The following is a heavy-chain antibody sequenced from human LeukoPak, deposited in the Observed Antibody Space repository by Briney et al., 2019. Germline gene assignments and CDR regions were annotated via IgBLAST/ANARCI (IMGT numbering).Heavy chain of an antibody. CDR1: GGSINGYY. Sequence: SQTLSLTCTVSGGSINGYYWSWIRQPAGKGLEWIGRIYNSERINSNPSFKSRVTMSIDTSKCQFSLKLNSVTAADTAANYCARDGSSSYTRDWFDPWGQGALVTVSS. J-gene: IGHJ5*02. CDR2: IYNSERI. CDR3: ARDGSSSYTRDWFDP. V-gene: IGHV4-4*07. D-gene: IGHD6-13*01.